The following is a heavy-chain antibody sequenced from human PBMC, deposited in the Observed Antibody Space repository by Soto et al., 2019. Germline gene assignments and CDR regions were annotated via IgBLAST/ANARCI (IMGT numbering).Heavy chain of an antibody. CDR3: AKRFTLFGVNKLSPDADY. CDR2: ISFSGDNT. J-gene: IGHJ4*02. CDR1: GFTFSNHA. Sequence: EVHLLESGGGLVQPGGSLRLSCAASGFTFSNHAMSWVRQTPGEGLEWVSGISFSGDNTYYADSVRGRFTVSRDTSKSTLYLQMNSLRAEDTAVYYCAKRFTLFGVNKLSPDADYCGQGTLVTVSS. D-gene: IGHD3-3*01. V-gene: IGHV3-23*01.